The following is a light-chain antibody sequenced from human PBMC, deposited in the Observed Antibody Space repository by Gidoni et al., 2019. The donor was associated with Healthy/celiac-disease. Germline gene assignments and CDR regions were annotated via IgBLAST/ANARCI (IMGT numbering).Light chain of an antibody. Sequence: SYELTQPPSVYVSPGQTARITCSGDALPKQYAYWYQQKPGQAPVLVIYKDSERPSGIPERFSGSSSGTTVTLTISGVQAEDEADYYCQSADSSGTYPVFGGGTKLTVL. CDR3: QSADSSGTYPV. J-gene: IGLJ2*01. CDR1: ALPKQY. CDR2: KDS. V-gene: IGLV3-25*03.